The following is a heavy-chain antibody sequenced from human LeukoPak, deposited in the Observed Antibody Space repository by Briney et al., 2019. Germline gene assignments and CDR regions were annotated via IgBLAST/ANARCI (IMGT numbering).Heavy chain of an antibody. Sequence: GGSLRLSCAASGFTFNNYAMSWVRQAPGKGLEWVSAISGSGGSTYYADSVKGRFTISRDNSKNTLYLQMNSLRAEDTAVYYCAKGVAYCGGDCNPADSDAFDIWGQGTMVTVSS. CDR3: AKGVAYCGGDCNPADSDAFDI. CDR1: GFTFNNYA. V-gene: IGHV3-23*01. D-gene: IGHD2-21*02. J-gene: IGHJ3*02. CDR2: ISGSGGST.